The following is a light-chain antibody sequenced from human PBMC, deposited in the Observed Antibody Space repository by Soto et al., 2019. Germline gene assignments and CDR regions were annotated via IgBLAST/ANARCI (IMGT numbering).Light chain of an antibody. CDR2: GAS. Sequence: EVVLPQSPGTLSFSPGERATLSCRASQSVSSSYLAWYQQKPGQAPRVLIYGASNRATGIPDRFGGSGSGTDFTLTISRLEPEDFAVYYCQHYGSLPLTFGGGTKVDIK. CDR3: QHYGSLPLT. CDR1: QSVSSSY. V-gene: IGKV3-20*01. J-gene: IGKJ4*01.